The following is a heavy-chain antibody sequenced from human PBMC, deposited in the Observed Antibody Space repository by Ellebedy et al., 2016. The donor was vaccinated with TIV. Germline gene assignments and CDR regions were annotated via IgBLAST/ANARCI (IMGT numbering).Heavy chain of an antibody. V-gene: IGHV1-2*02. Sequence: AASVKVSCKASGYTFTGSYIHWVRQVPGQGLEWMGWINSNSGATTYAQRFQGRVTMTRDTSISTAYMELRRLRDDDTALYYCARDRPRSGSYFPRGWFDPWGQGTLVSVSS. CDR1: GYTFTGSY. CDR2: INSNSGAT. J-gene: IGHJ5*02. D-gene: IGHD3-10*01. CDR3: ARDRPRSGSYFPRGWFDP.